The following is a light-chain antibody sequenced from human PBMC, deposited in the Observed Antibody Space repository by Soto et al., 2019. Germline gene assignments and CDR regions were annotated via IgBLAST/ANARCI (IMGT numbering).Light chain of an antibody. V-gene: IGKV2-30*01. CDR3: MQGTHWPHT. Sequence: VITPFSLSILGTFGRPASISCSSSPGLVFQDRNTYLGWFQQRPGQSPRRLIHKVSIRDSGVPDRFSGSGSGTEFTLKISRVEAEDVGVYYCMQGTHWPHTFGQGTKVDIK. CDR1: PGLVFQDRNTY. J-gene: IGKJ1*01. CDR2: KVS.